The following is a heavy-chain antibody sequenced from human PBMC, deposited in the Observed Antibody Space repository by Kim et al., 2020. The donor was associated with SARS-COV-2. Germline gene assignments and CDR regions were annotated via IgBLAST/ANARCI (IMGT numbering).Heavy chain of an antibody. D-gene: IGHD3-3*01. J-gene: IGHJ4*02. Sequence: GGSLRLSCAASGFTFSSYAMSWVRQAPGKGLEWVSAISGSGGSTYYADSVKGRFTISRDNSKNTLYLQMNSLRAEDTAVYYCAKDKDDFWSGYQLDYWGQGTLVTVSS. CDR1: GFTFSSYA. CDR2: ISGSGGST. CDR3: AKDKDDFWSGYQLDY. V-gene: IGHV3-23*01.